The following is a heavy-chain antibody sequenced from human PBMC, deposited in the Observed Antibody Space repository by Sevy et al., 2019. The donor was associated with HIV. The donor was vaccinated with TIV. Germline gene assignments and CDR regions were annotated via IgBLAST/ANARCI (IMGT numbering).Heavy chain of an antibody. Sequence: ASVKVSCKASGRTLTDLSMHWVRQAPGKGFEWIGRFDPEDGERIYAQKFQGRVTMTEDTSTDTAYMELSSLRSEDTAVYYCSATREYYADSYGYFDYWGHGTLVTVSS. CDR1: GRTLTDLS. CDR2: FDPEDGER. J-gene: IGHJ4*01. CDR3: SATREYYADSYGYFDY. V-gene: IGHV1-24*01. D-gene: IGHD3-22*01.